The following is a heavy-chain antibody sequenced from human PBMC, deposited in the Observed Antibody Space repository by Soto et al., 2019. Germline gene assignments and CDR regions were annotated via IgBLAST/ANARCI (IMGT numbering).Heavy chain of an antibody. CDR1: GFSIRTYA. V-gene: IGHV3-30-3*01. CDR2: ISYDGTHK. D-gene: IGHD2-15*01. CDR3: AGERAMYCTGGNCYSLDC. J-gene: IGHJ4*02. Sequence: QVQLVESGGGVVQPGGSLRLCCAASGFSIRTYAMEWVRQAPGKGLEWVAVISYDGTHKSSADSLRGRFTSSRDNSKKTLFLLMNSLRPDATAVYYWAGERAMYCTGGNCYSLDCWGQGTLVSVSS.